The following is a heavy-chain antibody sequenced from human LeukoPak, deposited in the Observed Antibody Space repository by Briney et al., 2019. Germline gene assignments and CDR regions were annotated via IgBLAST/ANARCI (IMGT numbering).Heavy chain of an antibody. V-gene: IGHV3-23*01. Sequence: GGSLRLSCVGSGFTFSSYAMSWVRQAPEKGLEWVSAISGTGDTTYYADSVRGRFTISRDNSKNTLYLQMKSLRAEDTAVHYCAKGPTVRYFHYLDYWGQGTLVTVSS. J-gene: IGHJ4*02. CDR1: GFTFSSYA. D-gene: IGHD5-18*01. CDR3: AKGPTVRYFHYLDY. CDR2: ISGTGDTT.